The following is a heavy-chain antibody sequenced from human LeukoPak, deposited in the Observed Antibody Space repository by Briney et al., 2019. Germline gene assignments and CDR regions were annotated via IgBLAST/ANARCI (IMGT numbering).Heavy chain of an antibody. V-gene: IGHV3-21*01. D-gene: IGHD6-13*01. J-gene: IGHJ3*02. CDR1: GVTFSGYS. Sequence: PGGSLRLSCAASGVTFSGYSMNWVRQAPGKGLEWVSAITATSLHIYYADSVKGRFTISRDNSKNTLYLQMNSLRAEDTAVYYCAKVRLSSSWYRDALDIWGQGTMVTVSS. CDR3: AKVRLSSSWYRDALDI. CDR2: ITATSLHI.